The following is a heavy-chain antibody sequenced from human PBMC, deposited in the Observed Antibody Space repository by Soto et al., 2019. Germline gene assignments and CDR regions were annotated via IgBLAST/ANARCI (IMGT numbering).Heavy chain of an antibody. CDR2: INHSGST. Sequence: QVQLQQWGAGLLKPSETLSLTCAVYGGSFSGYYWSWIRQPPGKGLEWIGEINHSGSTNYNPSLKSRVTISVDTSKNQFSLKLSSVTAADTAVYYCAKCGSYYIRGHNWFDPWGQGTLVTVSS. J-gene: IGHJ5*02. CDR1: GGSFSGYY. CDR3: AKCGSYYIRGHNWFDP. D-gene: IGHD1-26*01. V-gene: IGHV4-34*01.